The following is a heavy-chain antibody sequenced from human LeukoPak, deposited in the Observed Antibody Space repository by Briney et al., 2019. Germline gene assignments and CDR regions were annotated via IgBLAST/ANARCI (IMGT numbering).Heavy chain of an antibody. J-gene: IGHJ4*02. CDR3: ARAAYDTNGFTANHDY. Sequence: GGPLRLSCAPSGFIVRSSYMSWARRAPGRGREWVWVLYSDGTTYYADSVKGRFTISRDNSKNTLYLEMNNLRAEDTAVYYCARAAYDTNGFTANHDYWGQGTLVTVSS. D-gene: IGHD3-22*01. CDR2: LYSDGTT. V-gene: IGHV3-53*01. CDR1: GFIVRSSY.